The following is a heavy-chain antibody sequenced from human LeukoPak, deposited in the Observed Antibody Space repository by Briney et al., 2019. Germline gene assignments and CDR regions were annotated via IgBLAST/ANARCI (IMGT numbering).Heavy chain of an antibody. CDR1: GFTFSSYA. Sequence: QAGGSLRLSCAASGFTFSSYAMSWVRQAPGKGLEWVSAISGSGGSTYYADSVKGRFTISRDNSKNTLYLQMNSLRAEDTAVYYCAKVRAGTQRSGPDYWGQGTLVTVSS. CDR3: AKVRAGTQRSGPDY. J-gene: IGHJ4*02. V-gene: IGHV3-23*01. D-gene: IGHD6-19*01. CDR2: ISGSGGST.